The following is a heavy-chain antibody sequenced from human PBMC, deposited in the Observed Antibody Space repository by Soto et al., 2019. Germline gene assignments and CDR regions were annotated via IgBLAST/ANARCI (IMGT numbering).Heavy chain of an antibody. Sequence: SETLSLTCPFSGFYISNYYWGWIRQPPGKGLEWIGSIYYSGSTYYNPSLKSRVTISVDTSKNQFSLKLSSVTAADTAVYYCATQEVGGSYVCTFDPWGQGTLVTVSS. CDR1: GFYISNYY. V-gene: IGHV4-59*05. J-gene: IGHJ5*02. D-gene: IGHD1-26*01. CDR3: ATQEVGGSYVCTFDP. CDR2: IYYSGST.